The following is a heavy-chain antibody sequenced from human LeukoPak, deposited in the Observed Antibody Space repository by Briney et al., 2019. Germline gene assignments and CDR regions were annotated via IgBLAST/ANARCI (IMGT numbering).Heavy chain of an antibody. D-gene: IGHD3-22*01. CDR2: IYSGGST. CDR3: ARDSSGYDAFDI. J-gene: IGHJ3*02. V-gene: IGHV3-66*02. Sequence: GGSLRLSCAASGFTVSSNYMSSVRQAPGKGLEWVSVIYSGGSTYYADSVKGRFTISRDNPKNTLYLQMNSLRAEDTAVYYCARDSSGYDAFDIWGQGTMVTVSS. CDR1: GFTVSSNY.